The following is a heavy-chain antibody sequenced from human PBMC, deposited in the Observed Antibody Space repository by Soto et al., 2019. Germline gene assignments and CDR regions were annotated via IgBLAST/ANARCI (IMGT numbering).Heavy chain of an antibody. V-gene: IGHV1-58*01. J-gene: IGHJ4*02. CDR1: GFTFTSSA. CDR3: AAGVDYYDSSGPPDY. Sequence: SVKVSCKASGFTFTSSAVQWVRHARGQLLEWIGWIVVGSGNTNYAQKFQERVTITRDMSTSTAYMELSSLRSEDTAVYYCAAGVDYYDSSGPPDYWGQGTLVTVSS. D-gene: IGHD3-22*01. CDR2: IVVGSGNT.